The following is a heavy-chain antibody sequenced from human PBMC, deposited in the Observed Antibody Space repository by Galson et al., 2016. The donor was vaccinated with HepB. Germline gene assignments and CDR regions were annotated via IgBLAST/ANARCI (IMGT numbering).Heavy chain of an antibody. CDR3: ARERGYSSSSYFDY. D-gene: IGHD6-6*01. V-gene: IGHV3-7*03. Sequence: SLRLSCAASGFTFSSHSMSWVRQAPGKGLEWVANIKQDGSEKYYVDSVKGRSTISRDNAKNSLYLQMNSLRAEDTAVYYCARERGYSSSSYFDYWGQGTLVTVSS. CDR2: IKQDGSEK. CDR1: GFTFSSHS. J-gene: IGHJ4*02.